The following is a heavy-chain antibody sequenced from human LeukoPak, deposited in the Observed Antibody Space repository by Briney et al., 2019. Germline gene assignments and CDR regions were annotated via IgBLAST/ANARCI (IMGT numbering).Heavy chain of an antibody. CDR3: AKWVSTIVVVPAAPIRY. CDR1: GFTFSSYA. J-gene: IGHJ4*02. Sequence: GGSLRLSRAASGFTFSSYAMSGVRQAPGEGLEWGSAICGSGGSTYYADSVKGRFTISRDNPKNTLYLQMNSLRAEDTAVYYCAKWVSTIVVVPAAPIRYWGQGTLVTVSS. CDR2: ICGSGGST. D-gene: IGHD2-2*01. V-gene: IGHV3-23*01.